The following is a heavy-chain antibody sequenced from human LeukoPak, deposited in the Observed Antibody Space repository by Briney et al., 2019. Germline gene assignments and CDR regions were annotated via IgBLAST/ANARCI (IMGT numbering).Heavy chain of an antibody. CDR2: INPNSGGT. D-gene: IGHD2-2*01. V-gene: IGHV1-2*02. Sequence: ASVKVSCKASGYTFTGYYMHWVRQAPGQGLEWMGWINPNSGGTNYARKFQGRVTMTRDTSISTAYMELSRLRSDDTAVYYCARSFDCSSTSCFPDYWGQGTLVTVSS. J-gene: IGHJ4*02. CDR3: ARSFDCSSTSCFPDY. CDR1: GYTFTGYY.